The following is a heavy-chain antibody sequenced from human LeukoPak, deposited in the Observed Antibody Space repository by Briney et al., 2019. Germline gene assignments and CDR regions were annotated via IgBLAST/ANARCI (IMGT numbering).Heavy chain of an antibody. V-gene: IGHV3-72*01. CDR1: GFTFSDHY. Sequence: GGSLRLSCEASGFTFSDHYIDWVRQAPGKGLEWVGRSRDKPNSYSTEYAASVKGRFTIIRDDSKNSLYLQMNNLRTEDTAVYYCTVNYCSGGSCYMFWGQGTLVTVSS. D-gene: IGHD2-15*01. CDR2: SRDKPNSYST. J-gene: IGHJ4*02. CDR3: TVNYCSGGSCYMF.